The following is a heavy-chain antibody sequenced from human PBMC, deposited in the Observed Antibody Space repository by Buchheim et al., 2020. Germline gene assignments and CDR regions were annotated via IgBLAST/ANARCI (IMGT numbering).Heavy chain of an antibody. Sequence: EVQLLESGGGLVQPGGSLRLSCAASGFTFSSYAMSWVRQAPGKGLEWVSAISGSGGSTYYADSVKGRFTISRDNSKNTLYLQMNSLRAEDTAVYYCAKTYYDFWSGYYIRAGIDYWGQGTL. CDR3: AKTYYDFWSGYYIRAGIDY. V-gene: IGHV3-23*01. J-gene: IGHJ4*02. D-gene: IGHD3-3*01. CDR2: ISGSGGST. CDR1: GFTFSSYA.